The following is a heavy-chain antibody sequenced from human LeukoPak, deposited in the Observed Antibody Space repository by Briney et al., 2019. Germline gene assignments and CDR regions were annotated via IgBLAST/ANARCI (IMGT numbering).Heavy chain of an antibody. D-gene: IGHD2-15*01. CDR1: GFTFRSYW. V-gene: IGHV3-74*01. CDR3: TRDQIYCSGGYCYFDY. CDR2: IKSDGSIT. J-gene: IGHJ4*02. Sequence: TGGSLRLSCAASGFTFRSYWMHWVRQAPGKGLVWVSRIKSDGSITSYADSVRGRFTISRDNAKNTLYLQMNSLRAEDTAVYYCTRDQIYCSGGYCYFDYWGQGTLVTVSS.